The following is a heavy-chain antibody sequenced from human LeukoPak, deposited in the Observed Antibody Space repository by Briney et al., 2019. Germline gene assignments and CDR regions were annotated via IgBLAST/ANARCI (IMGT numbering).Heavy chain of an antibody. Sequence: ASVKVSCKASGYTFTGYYMHWVRRAPGQGLEWMGWINPNSGGTNYAQKFQGRVTMTRDTSISTAYMELSRLRSDDTAVYYCARSNGQWLVHYFDYWGQGTLVTVSS. CDR2: INPNSGGT. D-gene: IGHD6-19*01. V-gene: IGHV1-2*02. CDR3: ARSNGQWLVHYFDY. J-gene: IGHJ4*02. CDR1: GYTFTGYY.